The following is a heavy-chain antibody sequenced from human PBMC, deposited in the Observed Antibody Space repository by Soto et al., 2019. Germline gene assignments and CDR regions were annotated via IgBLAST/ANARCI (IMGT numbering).Heavy chain of an antibody. J-gene: IGHJ4*02. CDR2: ISSSSSYI. Sequence: RWSLRLSCSASVFTFSSYSMNWFRQAPGKGLEWVSSISSSSSYIYYADSVKGRFTISRDNAKNSLYLQMNSLRAEDTAVYYCARAPNYYDSSGYYYLAFDYWGQGTLVTVSS. CDR1: VFTFSSYS. CDR3: ARAPNYYDSSGYYYLAFDY. D-gene: IGHD3-22*01. V-gene: IGHV3-21*01.